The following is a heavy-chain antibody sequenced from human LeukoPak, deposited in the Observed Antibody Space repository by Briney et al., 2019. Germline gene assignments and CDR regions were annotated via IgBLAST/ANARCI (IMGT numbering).Heavy chain of an antibody. CDR3: ARGGGEQLGPFGDLDY. V-gene: IGHV4-34*01. Sequence: SETLSLTCAVYGGSFSGYYWSWIRQPPGKGLEWIGEINHSGSTNYNPSLKSRVTISVDTSKNQFSLKLSSVTAADTAVYYCARGGGEQLGPFGDLDYWGQGTLVTVSS. D-gene: IGHD6-6*01. J-gene: IGHJ4*02. CDR2: INHSGST. CDR1: GGSFSGYY.